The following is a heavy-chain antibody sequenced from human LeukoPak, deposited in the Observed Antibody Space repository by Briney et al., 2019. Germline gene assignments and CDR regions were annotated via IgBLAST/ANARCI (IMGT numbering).Heavy chain of an antibody. J-gene: IGHJ4*02. CDR1: GFTVSSNY. D-gene: IGHD3-10*01. CDR3: AKGTKYYYGPGSVYFDY. CDR2: IYSGGST. Sequence: GGSLRLSCAASGFTVSSNYMSWVRQAPGKGLEWVSVIYSGGSTYYADSVKGRFTISRDNSKNTLYLQMNSLRAEDTAVYYCAKGTKYYYGPGSVYFDYWGQGTLVTVSS. V-gene: IGHV3-66*01.